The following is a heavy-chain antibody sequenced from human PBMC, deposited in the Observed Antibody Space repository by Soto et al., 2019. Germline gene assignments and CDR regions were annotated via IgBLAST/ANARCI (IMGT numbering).Heavy chain of an antibody. CDR3: ARGQVVAAQH. Sequence: SETLSLTCTVSGGSIGSYYWSWIRQPPGKGLEWIGYIYYSGSTNYNPSLKSRVTISVDRSKNQFSLKLSSVTAADTAVYYCARGQVVAAQHWGQGTLVTVSS. CDR1: GGSIGSYY. D-gene: IGHD2-15*01. V-gene: IGHV4-59*12. J-gene: IGHJ4*02. CDR2: IYYSGST.